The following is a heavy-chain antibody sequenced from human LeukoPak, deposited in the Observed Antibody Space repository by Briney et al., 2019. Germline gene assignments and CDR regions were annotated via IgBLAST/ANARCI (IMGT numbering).Heavy chain of an antibody. CDR3: ARALAGYSYGTYYYYYGMDV. J-gene: IGHJ6*02. V-gene: IGHV1-18*01. D-gene: IGHD5-18*01. CDR1: GGTFSSYA. Sequence: ASVKVSCKASGGTFSSYAISWVRQAPGQGLEWMGWISAYNGNTNYAQKLQGRVTMTTDTSTSTAYMELRSLRSDDTAVYYCARALAGYSYGTYYYYYGMDVWGQGTTVTVSS. CDR2: ISAYNGNT.